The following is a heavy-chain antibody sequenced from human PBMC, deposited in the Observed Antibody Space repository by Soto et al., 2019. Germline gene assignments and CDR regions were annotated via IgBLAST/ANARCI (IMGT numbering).Heavy chain of an antibody. CDR2: ISSSSSYT. J-gene: IGHJ1*01. CDR3: ARGLHRYYYDSSGHAQYFQH. Sequence: NPGGSLRLSCAASGFTFSSYSMTWVRQAPGKGLEWVSSISSSSSYTYYADSVKGRFTISRDDAKNSLYLQMNSLRAEDKAVYYCARGLHRYYYDSSGHAQYFQHWGQGTLVTVSS. CDR1: GFTFSSYS. V-gene: IGHV3-21*01. D-gene: IGHD3-22*01.